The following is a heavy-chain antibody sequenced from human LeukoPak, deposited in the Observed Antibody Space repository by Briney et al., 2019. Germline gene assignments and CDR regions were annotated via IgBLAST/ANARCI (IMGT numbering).Heavy chain of an antibody. CDR2: ISGSGGST. J-gene: IGHJ4*02. Sequence: GGSLRLSCAASGFTFSSYAMSWVRQAPGKGLEWVSAISGSGGSTYYADSVKGRFTISRDNSKNTPYLQMNSLRAEDTAVYYCAKGGYFDWLTNPDFDYWGQGTLVTVSS. D-gene: IGHD3-9*01. V-gene: IGHV3-23*01. CDR1: GFTFSSYA. CDR3: AKGGYFDWLTNPDFDY.